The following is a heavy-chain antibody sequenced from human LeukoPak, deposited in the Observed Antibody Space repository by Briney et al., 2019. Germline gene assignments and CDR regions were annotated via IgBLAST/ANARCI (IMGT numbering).Heavy chain of an antibody. V-gene: IGHV7-4-1*02. Sequence: ASVKVSCKASGYTFIDHAINWVRKAPGQGLEWMGWINTYTGNPTYAQDFTGRFVFFLDTSVSTAYLQISGLKVEDTAVYYCARPLEEWELPFGFWGQGTLVTVSS. CDR1: GYTFIDHA. CDR2: INTYTGNP. J-gene: IGHJ4*02. CDR3: ARPLEEWELPFGF. D-gene: IGHD4-23*01.